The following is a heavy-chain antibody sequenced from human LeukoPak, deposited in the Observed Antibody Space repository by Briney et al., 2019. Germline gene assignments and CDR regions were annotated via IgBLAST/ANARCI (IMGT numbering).Heavy chain of an antibody. CDR2: ISAENGNT. J-gene: IGHJ4*02. CDR1: GYTFINYG. V-gene: IGHV1-18*01. D-gene: IGHD2-2*01. Sequence: ASVKVSCKASGYTFINYGISWVRQAPGQGLEWMGWISAENGNTGYVENLQGRVTITTDESTSTAYMELSSLRSEDTAVYYCARAPGGYCSSTSCPFDYWGQGTLVTVSS. CDR3: ARAPGGYCSSTSCPFDY.